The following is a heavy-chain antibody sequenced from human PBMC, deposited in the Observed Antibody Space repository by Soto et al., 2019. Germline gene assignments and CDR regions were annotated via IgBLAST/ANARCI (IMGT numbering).Heavy chain of an antibody. CDR1: GVSINSAGHS. J-gene: IGHJ4*02. CDR3: ARETEDLTLNVDY. V-gene: IGHV4-30-2*06. Sequence: PSETLSLTFTVSGVSINSAGHSRGWVRQSPGKGLEWIGYSYHSGSSYYNPSLQSRVTISVARSKAQFYLTLTSVTAEDTAVYYCARETEDLTLNVDYCGQGTLVTVSS. D-gene: IGHD1-1*01. CDR2: SYHSGSS.